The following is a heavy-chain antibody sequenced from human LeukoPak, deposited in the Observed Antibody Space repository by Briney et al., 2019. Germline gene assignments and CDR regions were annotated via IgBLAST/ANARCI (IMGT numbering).Heavy chain of an antibody. CDR2: ILYDGSNK. J-gene: IGHJ4*02. V-gene: IGHV3-30-3*01. CDR3: ARDLRSSKYSSSWYSFDY. Sequence: GGSLRLSCVASGFTFSHYTLHWVRQAPGKGLEWVTLILYDGSNKYYADSVKGRFTISRDNSKNTLYLQMNSLRAEDTAVYYCARDLRSSKYSSSWYSFDYWGQGTLVTVSS. D-gene: IGHD6-13*01. CDR1: GFTFSHYT.